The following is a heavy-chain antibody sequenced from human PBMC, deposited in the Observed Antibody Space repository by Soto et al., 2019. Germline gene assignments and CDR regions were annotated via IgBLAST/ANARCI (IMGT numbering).Heavy chain of an antibody. V-gene: IGHV6-1*01. J-gene: IGHJ6*01. Sequence: SHTLSLTSAISGNSLSSNSSTCNWIRPSPSRALQWLGRTYYRSNWYNDYSVSVKSRITINPDTSKNQFSLQLNSVTPEDTAVYYCARVAGTAVAGTYPGYGMDVWGQGTTVTVSS. CDR1: GNSLSSNSST. CDR3: ARVAGTAVAGTYPGYGMDV. D-gene: IGHD6-19*01. CDR2: TYYRSNWYN.